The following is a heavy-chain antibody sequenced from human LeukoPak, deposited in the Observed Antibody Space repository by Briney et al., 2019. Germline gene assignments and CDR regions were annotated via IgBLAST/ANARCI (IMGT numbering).Heavy chain of an antibody. V-gene: IGHV3-43*01. CDR1: GFTFDDYT. CDR3: AKMGEGTAMVIDDAFDI. J-gene: IGHJ3*02. CDR2: ISWDGGST. Sequence: GGSLRLSCAASGFTFDDYTMHWVRQAPGKGLEWVSLISWDGGSTYYADSVKGRFTISRDDSKNSLYLQMNSLRTEDTALYYCAKMGEGTAMVIDDAFDIWGQGTMVTVSS. D-gene: IGHD5-18*01.